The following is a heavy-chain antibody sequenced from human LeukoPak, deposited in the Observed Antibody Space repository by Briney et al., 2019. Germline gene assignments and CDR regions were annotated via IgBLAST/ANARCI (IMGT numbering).Heavy chain of an antibody. CDR3: ARDFGGYCRSSNCYLGWLDY. D-gene: IGHD2-2*01. CDR2: IISSGSYI. CDR1: GFTFSSYT. J-gene: IGHJ4*02. V-gene: IGHV3-21*03. Sequence: GGSLRLSCAASGFTFSSYTMNWVRQAPEKGLEWVSSIISSGSYIYYADSVKGRFTISRDNAKNSLYLQMNSLRAEDTAVYYCARDFGGYCRSSNCYLGWLDYWGQGTLVTVSS.